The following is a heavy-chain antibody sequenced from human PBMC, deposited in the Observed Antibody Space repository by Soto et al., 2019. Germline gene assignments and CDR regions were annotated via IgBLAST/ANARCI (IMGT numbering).Heavy chain of an antibody. CDR2: INSGGSSI. V-gene: IGHV3-48*02. Sequence: DVQLVESGGGLVQPGWSLRLACAASGFTFSRFSMNWVRQAPGKGLEWLSYINSGGSSIFYAESVKGRFTISRDKAKDSLYLQMNSLRDEDTAVYDCAKEYSSSQDVSFDVWGQETMVTVSS. CDR1: GFTFSRFS. D-gene: IGHD2-2*01. CDR3: AKEYSSSQDVSFDV. J-gene: IGHJ3*01.